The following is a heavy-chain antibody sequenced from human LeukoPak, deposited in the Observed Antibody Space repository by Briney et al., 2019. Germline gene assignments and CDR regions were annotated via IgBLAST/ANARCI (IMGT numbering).Heavy chain of an antibody. D-gene: IGHD4-23*01. V-gene: IGHV6-1*01. CDR2: TYYRSRLYN. Sequence: SQTLSLTCALSGDNVSSNSAAWNWVRQSPSRGLEWLGRTYYRSRLYNDYAVSVKSRISISPDTSRNQFSLHLNSVTPEDTAVYYCAKLGGNFADFWGQGTLVTVSS. CDR1: GDNVSSNSAA. CDR3: AKLGGNFADF. J-gene: IGHJ4*02.